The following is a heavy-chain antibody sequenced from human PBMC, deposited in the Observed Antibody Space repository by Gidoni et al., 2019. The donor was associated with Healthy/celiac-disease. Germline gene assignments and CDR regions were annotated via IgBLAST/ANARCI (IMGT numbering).Heavy chain of an antibody. D-gene: IGHD6-6*01. CDR2: IYYSGST. J-gene: IGHJ4*02. V-gene: IGHV4-39*07. CDR3: ARAKGIAASIFDY. Sequence: QLQLQESGPGLVTPSETLSLTCTVSGGSISSSSYYWGWIRQPPGKGMAWIGSIYYSGSTYYHPSLKSQVTISVDTSKNQFSLKLSSVTAADTAVYYCARAKGIAASIFDYWGQGTLVTVSS. CDR1: GGSISSSSYY.